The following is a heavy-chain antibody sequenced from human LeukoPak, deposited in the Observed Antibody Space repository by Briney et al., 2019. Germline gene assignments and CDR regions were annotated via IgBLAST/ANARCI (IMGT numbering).Heavy chain of an antibody. D-gene: IGHD3-22*01. CDR2: INHSGST. CDR1: GGSFSGYY. Sequence: NASGTLSLTCAVYGGSFSGYYWSWIRQPPGKGLEWIGEINHSGSTNYNPSLKSRVTISVDTSKNQFSLKLSSVTAADTAVYYCARGLLKWNSSGYYYFQHWGQGTLVTVSS. CDR3: ARGLLKWNSSGYYYFQH. J-gene: IGHJ1*01. V-gene: IGHV4-34*01.